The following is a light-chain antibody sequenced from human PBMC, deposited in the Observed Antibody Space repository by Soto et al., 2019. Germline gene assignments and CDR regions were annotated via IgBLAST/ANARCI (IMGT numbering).Light chain of an antibody. CDR2: AAS. Sequence: IQMTQSPSSLSASVGDRVTITCRASQGIRNDLGWYQQKPGKAPKRLVYAASNLQSGVPSRFSISVSLRDLTLPISGLRTENFVTCFFLQHNSYPQTCVEGNKVESK. J-gene: IGKJ1*01. CDR1: QGIRND. CDR3: LQHNSYPQT. V-gene: IGKV1-17*01.